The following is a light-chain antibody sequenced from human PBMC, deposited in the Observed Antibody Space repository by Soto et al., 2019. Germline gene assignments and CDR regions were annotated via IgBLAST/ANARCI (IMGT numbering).Light chain of an antibody. CDR3: SSFTSSNTVV. Sequence: QYALTQPASVSGSPGQSITISCTGTSSDVGAYNYVSWYQQHPGKAPKLMISEVSKRPSGVSNRFSGSKSGNTASLTISGLQDEDEAHYYCSSFTSSNTVVFGGGTKLTVL. J-gene: IGLJ2*01. CDR1: SSDVGAYNY. V-gene: IGLV2-14*01. CDR2: EVS.